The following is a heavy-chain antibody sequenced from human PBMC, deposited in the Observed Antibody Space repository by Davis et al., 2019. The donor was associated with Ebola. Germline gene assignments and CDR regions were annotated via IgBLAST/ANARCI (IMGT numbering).Heavy chain of an antibody. J-gene: IGHJ1*01. Sequence: GGSLRLSCAASGFTFSDYYMSWIRQAPGKGLEWVSFISGSATTVSYADSVRGRFTISRDNAKNSLYLQMHSLRAEDTAVYYCAKTVGWLQQSGEEYFQNWGQGTLVTVST. D-gene: IGHD5-24*01. V-gene: IGHV3-11*01. CDR1: GFTFSDYY. CDR2: ISGSATTV. CDR3: AKTVGWLQQSGEEYFQN.